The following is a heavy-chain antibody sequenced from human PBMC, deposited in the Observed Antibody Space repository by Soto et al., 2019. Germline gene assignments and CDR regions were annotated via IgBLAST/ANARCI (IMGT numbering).Heavy chain of an antibody. V-gene: IGHV3-48*02. J-gene: IGHJ3*02. CDR2: VNAAANDI. Sequence: EVQLVESGGGLVQPGGSLRLSWAASGFTFSIFSMSWVRQAPGKGLEWISYVNAAANDIYYTDSVRGRFTISRDNAKNSLYLQMNSMRDDDTDVYYCVSDRMWEQWLGPHDAFEIWGQGTMVTVS. D-gene: IGHD6-19*01. CDR1: GFTFSIFS. CDR3: VSDRMWEQWLGPHDAFEI.